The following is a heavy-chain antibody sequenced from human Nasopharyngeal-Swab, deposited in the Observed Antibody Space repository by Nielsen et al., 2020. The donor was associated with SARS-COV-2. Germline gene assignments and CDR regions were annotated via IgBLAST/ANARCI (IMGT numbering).Heavy chain of an antibody. V-gene: IGHV3-13*05. Sequence: GESLKISCAASGFTFSSYDMRWVRQATGKGLEWVSAIGTAGDPYYPGSVKGRFTISRENAKNSLYLQMNSLRAGDTAVYYCARGDGTMVRGVIIRGGMDVWGQGTTVTVSS. CDR2: IGTAGDP. D-gene: IGHD3-10*01. CDR1: GFTFSSYD. J-gene: IGHJ6*02. CDR3: ARGDGTMVRGVIIRGGMDV.